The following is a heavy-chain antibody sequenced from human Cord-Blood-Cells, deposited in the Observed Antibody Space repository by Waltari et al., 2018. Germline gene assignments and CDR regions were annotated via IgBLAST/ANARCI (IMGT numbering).Heavy chain of an antibody. CDR1: GGSISSSSYY. CDR2: IYYSGRT. Sequence: QLQLQESGPGLVKPSETLSLTCTVSGGSISSSSYYWGWIRQPPGKGLEWIGSIYYSGRTYDNPAPKIRVTISVDTSKNQFSLKLSSVTAADTAVYYCARHGPTRPASWGDYWGQGTLVTVSS. J-gene: IGHJ4*02. D-gene: IGHD3-16*01. V-gene: IGHV4-39*01. CDR3: ARHGPTRPASWGDY.